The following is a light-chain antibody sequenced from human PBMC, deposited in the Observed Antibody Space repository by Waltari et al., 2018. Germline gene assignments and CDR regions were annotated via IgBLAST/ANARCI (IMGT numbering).Light chain of an antibody. CDR1: QSISNW. V-gene: IGKV1-5*03. Sequence: DIQMTQSPSILSASVGDRVTITCRASQSISNWLAWYQQNPGKAPKLLIFKTSSLESGVPSRFSGRGSGTDFTLTISSLQPEDYATYYCQQYYSYPRTFGQGTKVEIK. CDR3: QQYYSYPRT. CDR2: KTS. J-gene: IGKJ1*01.